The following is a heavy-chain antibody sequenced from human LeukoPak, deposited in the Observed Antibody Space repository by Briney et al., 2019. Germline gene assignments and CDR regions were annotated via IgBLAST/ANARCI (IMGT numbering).Heavy chain of an antibody. CDR1: GFTFSSYT. Sequence: PGGSLRLSCAASGFTFSSYTMNWVRQAPGQGLEWVSSLSSSSSYIYYADSVTGRFTISRDNAKNSLYLQMNSLRAEDTAVYYCASPGYSSSWYGYFQHWGQGTLVTVSS. V-gene: IGHV3-21*01. D-gene: IGHD6-13*01. CDR3: ASPGYSSSWYGYFQH. CDR2: LSSSSSYI. J-gene: IGHJ1*01.